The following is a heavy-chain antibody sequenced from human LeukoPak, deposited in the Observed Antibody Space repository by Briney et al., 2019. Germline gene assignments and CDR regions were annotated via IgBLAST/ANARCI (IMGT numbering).Heavy chain of an antibody. Sequence: SGPTLVNPTQTLTLTCTFSGFSLSTSGMCVSWIRQPPGKALEWLARIDWDDDKYYSTSLKTRLTISKDTSKNQVVLTMTNMDPVDTATYYCARIAPLYGSGSYDYWGQGTLVTVSS. V-gene: IGHV2-70*11. CDR2: IDWDDDK. J-gene: IGHJ4*02. CDR1: GFSLSTSGMC. CDR3: ARIAPLYGSGSYDY. D-gene: IGHD3-10*01.